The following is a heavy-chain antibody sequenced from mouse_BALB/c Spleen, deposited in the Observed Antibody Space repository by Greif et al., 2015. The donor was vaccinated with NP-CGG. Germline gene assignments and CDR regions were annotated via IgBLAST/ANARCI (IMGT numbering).Heavy chain of an antibody. V-gene: IGHV1-14*01. D-gene: IGHD2-4*01. Sequence: EVQVVEPGPELVKPGASVKMSCKASGYTFTSYVMHWVKQKPGQGLEWIGYINPYNDGTKYNEKFKGKATLTSGKSSSAAYMELSSLASEYSALYYFARWDYDRVLEYCGQGTTLTVSS. CDR2: INPYNDGT. CDR3: ARWDYDRVLEY. J-gene: IGHJ2*01. CDR1: GYTFTSYV.